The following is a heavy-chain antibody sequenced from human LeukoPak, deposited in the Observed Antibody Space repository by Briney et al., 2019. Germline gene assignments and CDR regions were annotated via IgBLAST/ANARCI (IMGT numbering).Heavy chain of an antibody. CDR3: ARDREYSSSWHYFDY. D-gene: IGHD6-13*01. CDR2: IIPIFGTA. Sequence: PWASVKVSCKASGYTFTSYAISWVRQAPGQGLEWMGGIIPIFGTANYAQKFQGRVTITADKSTSTAYMELSSPRSEDTAVYYCARDREYSSSWHYFDYWGQGTLVTVSS. J-gene: IGHJ4*02. CDR1: GYTFTSYA. V-gene: IGHV1-69*06.